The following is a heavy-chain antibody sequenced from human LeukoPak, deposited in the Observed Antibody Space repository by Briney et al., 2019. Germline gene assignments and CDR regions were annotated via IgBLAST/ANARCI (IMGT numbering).Heavy chain of an antibody. CDR2: ISHTGGST. CDR3: AKANSGSYLDYFDS. J-gene: IGHJ4*02. CDR1: GFTFSSCA. Sequence: GGSLRLSCAASGFTFSSCAMSWVRQAPGRGLEWVSTISHTGGSTHYAGSVKGRFTISRDNSKNTVYLQVNTVRADDTAVYYCAKANSGSYLDYFDSWGQGTLVTVSS. V-gene: IGHV3-23*01. D-gene: IGHD1-26*01.